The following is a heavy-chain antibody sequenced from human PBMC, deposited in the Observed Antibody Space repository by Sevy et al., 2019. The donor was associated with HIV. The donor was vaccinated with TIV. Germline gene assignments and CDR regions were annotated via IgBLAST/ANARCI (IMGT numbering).Heavy chain of an antibody. D-gene: IGHD1-1*01. CDR3: ARDLVRLADYYYYGMDV. V-gene: IGHV3-30-3*01. CDR1: GFTFSSYA. CDR2: ISYDGSNK. J-gene: IGHJ6*02. Sequence: GGSLRLSCAASGFTFSSYAMHWVRQAPGKGLEWVAVISYDGSNKYYADSVKGRFTISRDNSKNKLYLQMNSLRAEDTAVYYCARDLVRLADYYYYGMDVWGQGTTVTVSS.